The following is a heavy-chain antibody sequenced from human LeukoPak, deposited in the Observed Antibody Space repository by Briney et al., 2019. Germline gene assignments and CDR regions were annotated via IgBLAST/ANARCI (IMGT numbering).Heavy chain of an antibody. Sequence: GGSLRLSCAASRLILSSYSMNWVRQAPGKGLEWVSYISESSSYIYYADSVKGRFTISRDNAKNSLYLQMNSLRAEDTAIYYCARDRAEKARIGGMDVWGQGTTVIVSS. CDR1: RLILSSYS. D-gene: IGHD5-12*01. CDR3: ARDRAEKARIGGMDV. CDR2: ISESSSYI. J-gene: IGHJ6*02. V-gene: IGHV3-21*04.